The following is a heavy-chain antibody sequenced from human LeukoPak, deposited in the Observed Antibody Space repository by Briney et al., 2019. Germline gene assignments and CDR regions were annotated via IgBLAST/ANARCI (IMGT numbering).Heavy chain of an antibody. J-gene: IGHJ4*02. V-gene: IGHV3-74*01. Sequence: QSGGSLRLSCAASGFTFSSYWMHWVRQAPGKGLVWISRINTDGSGTYYADSLKDRFTISRDNAKSTLYLQMNSLRADDTAVYYCVTSPRDYSSFGNWGQGSLVTVSS. CDR2: INTDGSGT. CDR3: VTSPRDYSSFGN. D-gene: IGHD6-6*01. CDR1: GFTFSSYW.